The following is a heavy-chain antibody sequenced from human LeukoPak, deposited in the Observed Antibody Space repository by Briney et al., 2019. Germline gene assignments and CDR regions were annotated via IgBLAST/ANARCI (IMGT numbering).Heavy chain of an antibody. V-gene: IGHV4-59*01. J-gene: IGHJ3*02. CDR2: IYYSGST. Sequence: PSETLSLTCTVSGGSISGYYWSWIRQPPGKGLEWIGYIYYSGSTNYNPSLKSRVTISVDTSKNQFPLKLSSVTAADTAVYYCAREHYDILTGLYIDAFDIWGPGTRVTVSS. CDR1: GGSISGYY. D-gene: IGHD3-9*01. CDR3: AREHYDILTGLYIDAFDI.